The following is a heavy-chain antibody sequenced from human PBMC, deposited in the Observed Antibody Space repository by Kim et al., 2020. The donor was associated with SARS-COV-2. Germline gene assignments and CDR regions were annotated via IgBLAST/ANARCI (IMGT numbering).Heavy chain of an antibody. CDR2: IWYDGSNK. D-gene: IGHD3-3*01. CDR3: AKGPYYDFWSGYYTLSDYGMYV. J-gene: IGHJ6*02. Sequence: GGSLRLSCAASGFTFSSYAMHWVRQAPGKGLEWVAVIWYDGSNKYYADSVKGRFTISRDNSKNTLYLQMNSLRAEDTAVYYCAKGPYYDFWSGYYTLSDYGMYVWGQGTTVTVSS. CDR1: GFTFSSYA. V-gene: IGHV3-33*06.